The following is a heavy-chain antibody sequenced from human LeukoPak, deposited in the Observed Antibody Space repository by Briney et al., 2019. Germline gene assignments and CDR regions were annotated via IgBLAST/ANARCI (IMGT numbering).Heavy chain of an antibody. CDR1: GFTFSSYE. CDR3: ARAGSYSYGVLFDY. Sequence: GGSLRLSCAASGFTFSSYEMNWVRQAPGKGLEWVLYISSSGSTIYYADSVKGRFTISRDNAKNSLYLQMSSLRAEDTAVYYCARAGSYSYGVLFDYWGQGTLVTVSS. CDR2: ISSSGSTI. D-gene: IGHD5-18*01. J-gene: IGHJ4*02. V-gene: IGHV3-48*03.